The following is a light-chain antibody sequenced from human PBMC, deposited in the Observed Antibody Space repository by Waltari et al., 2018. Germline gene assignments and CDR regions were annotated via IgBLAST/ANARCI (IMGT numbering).Light chain of an antibody. CDR3: QQSYTTPQGT. V-gene: IGKV1-39*01. CDR1: QVIDKY. CDR2: AAS. Sequence: DIQMTQSPPSLSASVGDRVTITCRASQVIDKYLNWYQHKPGKAPRLLIYAASSWLSGVPSRFSGSGSGTDFTLTINSLQPEDFATYYCQQSYTTPQGTFGQGTRLDIK. J-gene: IGKJ5*01.